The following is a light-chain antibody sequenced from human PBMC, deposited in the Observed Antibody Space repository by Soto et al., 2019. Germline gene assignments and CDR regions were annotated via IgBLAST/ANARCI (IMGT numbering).Light chain of an antibody. V-gene: IGLV2-14*01. J-gene: IGLJ1*01. CDR1: SSDVGGYNF. CDR2: DVS. Sequence: QSVLTQPASVSGSPGQSITISCTGTSSDVGGYNFVSWYQQHPGKAPKLMIYDVSNRPSGVSNRFSGSKSGNTASLTISGLQAEDEADYYCISYTSCSTRVFGTGTKLTVL. CDR3: ISYTSCSTRV.